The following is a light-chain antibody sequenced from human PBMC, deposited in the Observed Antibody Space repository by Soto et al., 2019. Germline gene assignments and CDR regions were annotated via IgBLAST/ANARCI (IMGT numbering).Light chain of an antibody. V-gene: IGKV3-20*01. Sequence: DIVVTQYPATLSVSPGERPTFSCRASQSVSSNLAWYQQKPGQAPRLLIYGASSRATGIPDRFSGSGSGTDFTLTISRLEPEDYAVYYCQQYGSSPRTFGQGTKVDIK. J-gene: IGKJ1*01. CDR1: QSVSSN. CDR2: GAS. CDR3: QQYGSSPRT.